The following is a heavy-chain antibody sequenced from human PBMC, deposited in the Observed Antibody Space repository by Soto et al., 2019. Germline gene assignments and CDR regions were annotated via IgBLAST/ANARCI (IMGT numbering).Heavy chain of an antibody. CDR3: AAAYSGSYYYYYGMDV. D-gene: IGHD1-26*01. Sequence: SLKLSCKSSGFPFTSSAVQWVRQARGQRLEWIGWIVVGSGNTNYAQKFQERVTITRDMSTSTAYMELSSLRSEDTAVYYCAAAYSGSYYYYYGMDVWGQGTTVTVSS. V-gene: IGHV1-58*01. CDR2: IVVGSGNT. J-gene: IGHJ6*02. CDR1: GFPFTSSA.